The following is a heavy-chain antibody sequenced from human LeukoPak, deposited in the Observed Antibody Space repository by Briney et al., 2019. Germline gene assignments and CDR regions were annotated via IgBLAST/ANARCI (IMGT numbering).Heavy chain of an antibody. CDR2: IYHSGST. CDR3: ARGRFSGWYNVIDY. J-gene: IGHJ4*02. CDR1: GYSISSGYY. V-gene: IGHV4-38-2*02. Sequence: SETLSLTCTVSGYSISSGYYWGWIRQPPGKGLEWIGSIYHSGSTYYNPSLKSRVTISVDTSKNQFSLKLSSVTAADTAVYYCARGRFSGWYNVIDYWGQGTLVTVSS. D-gene: IGHD6-19*01.